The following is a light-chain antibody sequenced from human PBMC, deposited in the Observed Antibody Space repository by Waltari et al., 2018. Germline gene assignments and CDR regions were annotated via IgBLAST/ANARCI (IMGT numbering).Light chain of an antibody. CDR2: DVS. J-gene: IGKJ4*01. CDR1: QNINYY. CDR3: QQYENLPLT. Sequence: DIQMTQSPSSLSASVGDRVTITCQASQNINYYLNWYQHKPGKGPKLLIYDVSDLERGVPPRFSGGGFGTEFKLIISSLQPEDAATYYCQQYENLPLTFGGGTTVEI. V-gene: IGKV1-33*01.